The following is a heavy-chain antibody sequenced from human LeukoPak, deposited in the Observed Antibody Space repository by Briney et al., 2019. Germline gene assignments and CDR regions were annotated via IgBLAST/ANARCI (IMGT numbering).Heavy chain of an antibody. CDR3: ARGEYGSGSYHIDY. Sequence: GGSLRLSCAASGFTFSSYSMKWVRQTPGKGLEWVSFISSSSSYIYYADSVRGRFTISRDNAKNSLYLQMNSLRAEDTAVYYCARGEYGSGSYHIDYWGQGTLVTVSS. CDR2: ISSSSSYI. V-gene: IGHV3-21*01. CDR1: GFTFSSYS. J-gene: IGHJ4*02. D-gene: IGHD3-10*01.